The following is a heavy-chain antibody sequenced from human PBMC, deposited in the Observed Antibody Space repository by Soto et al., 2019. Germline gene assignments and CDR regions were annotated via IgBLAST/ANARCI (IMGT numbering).Heavy chain of an antibody. Sequence: GGSLRLSCSASGFTFSSYAMHWVRQAPGKGLEYVSAISSNGGSTYYADSVKGRFTISRDNSKNTLYLQMSSLRVEDTALYFCVKFLSEMATIGDYFDYWGQGTLVTVSS. J-gene: IGHJ4*02. D-gene: IGHD5-12*01. V-gene: IGHV3-64D*08. CDR3: VKFLSEMATIGDYFDY. CDR1: GFTFSSYA. CDR2: ISSNGGST.